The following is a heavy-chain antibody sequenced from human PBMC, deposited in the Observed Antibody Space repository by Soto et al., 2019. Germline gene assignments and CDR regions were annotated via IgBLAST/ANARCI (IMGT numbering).Heavy chain of an antibody. Sequence: LXLSCAASGCTFSSYYMHWVRQATGKGLEWVSAIGTAGDTYYPGSVKGRFTISRENAKNSLYLQMNSLRAGDTAVYYCARSYSSSWYSHYYYGMDVWGQGSTVTVSS. D-gene: IGHD6-13*01. CDR1: GCTFSSYY. CDR2: IGTAGDT. J-gene: IGHJ6*02. CDR3: ARSYSSSWYSHYYYGMDV. V-gene: IGHV3-13*01.